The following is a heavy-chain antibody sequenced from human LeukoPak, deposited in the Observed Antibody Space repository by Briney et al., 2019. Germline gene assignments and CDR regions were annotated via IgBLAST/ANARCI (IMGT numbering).Heavy chain of an antibody. V-gene: IGHV3-23*01. D-gene: IGHD5-12*01. CDR1: GFTFSSYV. Sequence: GGSLRLSCAASGFTFSSYVMSWVRQAPGKGLEWVSSIAGRGGDTYYDTYYADSVKGRFTISRDNSKNTLYLQMNSLRAEDTAVYYCAKDLRWLGFMAFDIWGQGTMVTVSS. J-gene: IGHJ3*02. CDR2: IAGRGGDTYYDT. CDR3: AKDLRWLGFMAFDI.